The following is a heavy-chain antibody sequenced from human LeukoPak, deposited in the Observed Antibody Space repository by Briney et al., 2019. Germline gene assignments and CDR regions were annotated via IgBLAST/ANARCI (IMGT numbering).Heavy chain of an antibody. CDR1: GGTFSSYA. D-gene: IGHD3-22*01. J-gene: IGHJ4*02. CDR2: IIPIFGTA. CDR3: ARAPYYYDSSGYYGYYFDY. V-gene: IGHV1-69*01. Sequence: GSSVTVSCKASGGTFSSYAISWVRQAPGQGLEWMGGIIPIFGTANYAQKFQGRVTITADESTSTAYMELSSLRSEDTAVYYCARAPYYYDSSGYYGYYFDYWGQGTLVTVSS.